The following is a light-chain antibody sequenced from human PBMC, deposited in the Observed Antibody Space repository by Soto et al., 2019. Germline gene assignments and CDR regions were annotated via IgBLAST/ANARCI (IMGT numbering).Light chain of an antibody. Sequence: QSVLTQPPSASGSPGQSVTISCTGTSSDVGGYNYVSWYQQHPDKAPKLIIYEVSKRPSGVPDRFSGSKYGNTASLTVSGIQAEDEADYYCSSYGGYNTVIFGGGTKVTVL. CDR2: EVS. V-gene: IGLV2-8*01. CDR3: SSYGGYNTVI. CDR1: SSDVGGYNY. J-gene: IGLJ2*01.